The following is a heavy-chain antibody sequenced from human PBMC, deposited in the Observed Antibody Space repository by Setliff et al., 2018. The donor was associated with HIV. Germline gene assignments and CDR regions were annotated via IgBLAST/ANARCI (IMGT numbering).Heavy chain of an antibody. CDR3: ARGIHIVDY. CDR2: IYYSGSI. J-gene: IGHJ4*02. V-gene: IGHV4-59*04. Sequence: SETLSLTCTVSGGSISSYYWSWIRQPPGKGLEWIGYIYYSGSIYYNPSLKSRVTMSVDTSKNQFSLKLSSVTAADTAVYYCARGIHIVDYWGQGTLVTVSS. D-gene: IGHD2-15*01. CDR1: GGSISSYY.